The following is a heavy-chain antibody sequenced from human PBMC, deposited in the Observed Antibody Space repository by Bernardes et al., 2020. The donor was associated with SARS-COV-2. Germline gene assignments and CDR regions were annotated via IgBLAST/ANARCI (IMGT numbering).Heavy chain of an antibody. V-gene: IGHV4-39*01. Sequence: SETLSLTCTVSGGSISSSSYYWGWIPQPQGKGLEWIGSIYYSGCTYYNPSLKSRVTISVDTSKNQFSLKLSSVTAADTAVYYCARSYGGTAPDYWGQGTLVTASS. CDR2: IYYSGCT. J-gene: IGHJ4*02. CDR1: GGSISSSSYY. CDR3: ARSYGGTAPDY. D-gene: IGHD4-17*01.